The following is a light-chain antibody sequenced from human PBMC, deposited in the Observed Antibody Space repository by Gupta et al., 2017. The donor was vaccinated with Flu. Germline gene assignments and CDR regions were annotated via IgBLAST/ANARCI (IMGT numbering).Light chain of an antibody. Sequence: GTLSLSAGDRATLSCRASQRISNSFLAWYQQKPGQAPRLLVYGASRRATGIPDRFSGSGSGTDFTLTISRLEPEDFAVYYCQQSGTSPWTFGQGTQVEVK. J-gene: IGKJ1*01. CDR3: QQSGTSPWT. CDR1: QRISNSF. V-gene: IGKV3-20*01. CDR2: GAS.